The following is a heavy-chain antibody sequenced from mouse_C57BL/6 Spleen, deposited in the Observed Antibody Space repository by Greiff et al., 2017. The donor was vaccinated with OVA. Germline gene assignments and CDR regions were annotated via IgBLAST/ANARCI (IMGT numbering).Heavy chain of an antibody. J-gene: IGHJ2*01. CDR2: ISSGSSTI. CDR1: GFTFSDYG. V-gene: IGHV5-17*01. Sequence: VQLVESGGGLVKPGGSLKLSCAASGFTFSDYGMHWVRQAPEKGLEWVAYISSGSSTIYYADTVKGRFTISRDNATNTLFLQLTSLRSEDTAMYYCARKFHYYGRSYLDYWGQGTTLTVSS. D-gene: IGHD1-1*01. CDR3: ARKFHYYGRSYLDY.